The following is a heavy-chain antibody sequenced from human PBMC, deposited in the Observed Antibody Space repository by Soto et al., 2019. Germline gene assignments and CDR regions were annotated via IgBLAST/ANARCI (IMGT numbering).Heavy chain of an antibody. CDR1: GFTFSSYD. V-gene: IGHV3-13*01. D-gene: IGHD6-6*01. J-gene: IGHJ6*03. Sequence: GGSLRLSCAASGFTFSSYDMHWVRQATGKGLEWVSAIGTAGDTYYPGSVKGRFTISRENAKNSLYLQMNSLRAGDTAVYYCARAATRPLYYYYYYYMDVWGKGTTVTVSS. CDR2: IGTAGDT. CDR3: ARAATRPLYYYYYYYMDV.